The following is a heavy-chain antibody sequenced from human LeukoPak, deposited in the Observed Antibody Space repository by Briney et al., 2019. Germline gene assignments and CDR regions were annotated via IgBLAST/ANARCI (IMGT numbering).Heavy chain of an antibody. CDR3: AREEQLAQTGVDF. CDR1: GFTFSSYG. V-gene: IGHV3-33*01. Sequence: PGGSLRLSCAASGFTFSSYGMHWVRQAPGKGLEWVAIIWYDGSNKYYADSVKGRFTISRDNFKNTLYLQMNNLRAEDTAVYYCAREEQLAQTGVDFWGQGTLVTVSS. CDR2: IWYDGSNK. D-gene: IGHD6-13*01. J-gene: IGHJ4*02.